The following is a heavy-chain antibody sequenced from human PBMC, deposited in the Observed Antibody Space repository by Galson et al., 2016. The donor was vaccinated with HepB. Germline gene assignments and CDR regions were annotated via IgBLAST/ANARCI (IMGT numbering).Heavy chain of an antibody. V-gene: IGHV2-5*02. CDR1: GFSLSTSGVG. Sequence: PALVKPTQTLTLTCTFSGFSLSTSGVGVAWIRQPPGKALEWLALIYWDNDKRYSPSLKSRLTITKDTSKNQVVLTMANMNPVDTGTYYCAHSPTAVSDNFDAFDIWGQGTMVTVSS. J-gene: IGHJ3*02. D-gene: IGHD6-19*01. CDR2: IYWDNDK. CDR3: AHSPTAVSDNFDAFDI.